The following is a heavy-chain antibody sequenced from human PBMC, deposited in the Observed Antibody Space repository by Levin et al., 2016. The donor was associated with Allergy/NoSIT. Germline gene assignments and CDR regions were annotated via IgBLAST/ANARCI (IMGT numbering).Heavy chain of an antibody. D-gene: IGHD3-10*01. CDR2: ISAYNGNT. J-gene: IGHJ4*02. CDR3: ARVEGFPVGSKEYYYGGDY. V-gene: IGHV1-18*01. CDR1: GYTFTSYG. Sequence: ASVKVSCKASGYTFTSYGISWVRQAPGQGLEWMGWISAYNGNTNYAQKLQGRVTMTTDTSTSTAYMELRSLRSDDTAVYYCARVEGFPVGSKEYYYGGDYWGQGTLVTVSS.